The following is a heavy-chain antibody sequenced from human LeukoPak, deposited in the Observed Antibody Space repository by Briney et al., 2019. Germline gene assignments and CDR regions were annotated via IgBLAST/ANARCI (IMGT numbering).Heavy chain of an antibody. CDR3: AKVLVTYTNFDY. Sequence: GGSLRPSCAASGFTFSSYAMSWVRQAPGKGLEWVSGISGSGGSTYYADSVKGRFTISRDNSKNTLYLQMNSLRAEDTAVYYCAKVLVTYTNFDYWGQGTLVTVSS. CDR1: GFTFSSYA. CDR2: ISGSGGST. J-gene: IGHJ4*02. V-gene: IGHV3-23*01. D-gene: IGHD2-21*02.